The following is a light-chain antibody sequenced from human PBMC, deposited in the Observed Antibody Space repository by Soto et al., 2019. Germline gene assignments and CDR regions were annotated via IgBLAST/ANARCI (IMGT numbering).Light chain of an antibody. V-gene: IGKV1-8*01. Sequence: AIRMTQSQSSFSASTGDRVTITCRASQGISSYLAWYQQKLGKAPKLLIYGASTLQSGVPSRFSGSGSGTDFTLTISSLQPEDFATYYCQQLNKYPSTFGGGTKVDIK. CDR2: GAS. CDR1: QGISSY. CDR3: QQLNKYPST. J-gene: IGKJ4*01.